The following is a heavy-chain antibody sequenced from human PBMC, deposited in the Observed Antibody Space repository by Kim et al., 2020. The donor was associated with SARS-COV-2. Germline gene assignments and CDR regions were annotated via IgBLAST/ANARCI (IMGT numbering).Heavy chain of an antibody. D-gene: IGHD3-10*01. J-gene: IGHJ4*02. CDR2: IRSKAYGGTT. Sequence: GGSLRLSCTASGFTFGDYAMSWFRQAPGKGLEWVGFIRSKAYGGTTEYAASVKGRFTISRDDSKSIAYLQMNSLKTEDTAVYYCTRDRLLWFGEYPNADYWGQGTLVTVSS. CDR1: GFTFGDYA. V-gene: IGHV3-49*03. CDR3: TRDRLLWFGEYPNADY.